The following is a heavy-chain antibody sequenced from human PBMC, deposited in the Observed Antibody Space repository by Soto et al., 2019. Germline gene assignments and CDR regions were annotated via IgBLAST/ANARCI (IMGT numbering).Heavy chain of an antibody. CDR2: ISTSGST. V-gene: IGHV4-4*07. D-gene: IGHD2-15*01. CDR1: GDSISSSY. Sequence: QVQLQESGPGLVKPSETLSLACTVSGDSISSSYWSWIRQPAGKGLEWIGRISTSGSTNYNPSLKSRITMSVDTSKNQFSLRLSSVTATDTAVYYCARDLWDCSGGGCYVNWFDPWGQGTLVIVSS. J-gene: IGHJ5*02. CDR3: ARDLWDCSGGGCYVNWFDP.